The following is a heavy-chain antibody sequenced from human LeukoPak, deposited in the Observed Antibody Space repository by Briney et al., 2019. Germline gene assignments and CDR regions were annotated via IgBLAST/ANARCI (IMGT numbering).Heavy chain of an antibody. V-gene: IGHV1-24*01. Sequence: GASVKVSCKVSGYTLTELSMHWVRQAPGKGREWMGGFDPEDGETIYAQKFQGRVTMTEDTSTDTAYMELSSMRSEDTAVYYCATFKIGYCSSTSCPYYYYGMDVWGQGTTVTVSS. J-gene: IGHJ6*02. D-gene: IGHD2-2*01. CDR3: ATFKIGYCSSTSCPYYYYGMDV. CDR1: GYTLTELS. CDR2: FDPEDGET.